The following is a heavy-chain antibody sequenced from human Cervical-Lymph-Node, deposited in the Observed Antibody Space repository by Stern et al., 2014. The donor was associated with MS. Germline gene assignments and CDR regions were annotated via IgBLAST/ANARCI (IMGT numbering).Heavy chain of an antibody. CDR1: GFTFSHYY. CDR3: ARGGSSWYGWFDP. V-gene: IGHV3-11*01. J-gene: IGHJ5*02. Sequence: VQLLESGGGLVEPGGSLRLSCAASGFTFSHYYMSWIRQAPGKGLEWVSYISSSAITIYYAASVKGRFTISRDNAKNSLYLQMNSLRAEDTAVYYCARGGSSWYGWFDPRGQGTLVTVSS. CDR2: ISSSAITI. D-gene: IGHD6-13*01.